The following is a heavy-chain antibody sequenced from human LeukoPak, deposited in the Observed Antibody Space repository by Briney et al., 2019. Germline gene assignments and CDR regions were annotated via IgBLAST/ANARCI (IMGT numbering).Heavy chain of an antibody. V-gene: IGHV1-18*01. CDR1: GYTFTNYG. CDR2: ISTYKGNT. D-gene: IGHD3-10*01. Sequence: ASVKVSCRASGYTFTNYGISWVRQAPGQGLEWMGWISTYKGNTNYAQKFQGRVTMTTDTSTSTAYMEVRSLRSEDTAVYYCATVSYYGSGSYYNWAFDIWGQGTMVTVSS. CDR3: ATVSYYGSGSYYNWAFDI. J-gene: IGHJ3*02.